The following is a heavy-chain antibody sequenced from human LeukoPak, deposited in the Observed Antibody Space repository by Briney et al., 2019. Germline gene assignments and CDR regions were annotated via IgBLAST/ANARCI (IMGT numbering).Heavy chain of an antibody. J-gene: IGHJ4*02. D-gene: IGHD1-26*01. CDR2: IYHSGST. CDR1: GGSLSSGGYY. CDR3: ARVKVGAMGY. V-gene: IGHV4-39*07. Sequence: SETLSLTCTVSGGSLSSGGYYWSWIRQPPGRGLEWIGSIYHSGSTYYNPSLKSRVTISVDTSKNQFSLRLSSVTAADTAVYYCARVKVGAMGYWGQGTLVTVSS.